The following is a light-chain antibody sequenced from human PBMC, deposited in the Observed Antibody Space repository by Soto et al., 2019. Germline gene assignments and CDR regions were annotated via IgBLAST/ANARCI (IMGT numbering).Light chain of an antibody. CDR1: NIGTKS. CDR2: EDS. J-gene: IGLJ1*01. Sequence: YELTQPPSMSVAPGQTASITCGGNNIGTKSVHWYQQKPGQAPVLVVYEDSDRPSGIPERFSGSNSGNTATLTIIRVEAGDEADYYCQVWDSSSDQHVFGTGTKVTVL. V-gene: IGLV3-21*02. CDR3: QVWDSSSDQHV.